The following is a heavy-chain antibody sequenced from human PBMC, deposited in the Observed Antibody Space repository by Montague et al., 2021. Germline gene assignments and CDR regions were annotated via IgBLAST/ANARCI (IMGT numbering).Heavy chain of an antibody. J-gene: IGHJ4*02. CDR3: ARYTYYYCDY. Sequence: SLRLSCAASGFTFSSYAMSWVRQAPGKGLEWVPAISGSGGSTYYADSVKGRFTISRDNSRNTLYLQMNSLRAEDTAVYYCARYTYYYCDYWGQGTLVTVSS. D-gene: IGHD5-18*01. V-gene: IGHV3-23*01. CDR1: GFTFSSYA. CDR2: ISGSGGST.